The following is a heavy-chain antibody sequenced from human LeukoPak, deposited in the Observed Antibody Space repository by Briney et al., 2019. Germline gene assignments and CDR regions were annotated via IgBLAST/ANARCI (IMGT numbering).Heavy chain of an antibody. J-gene: IGHJ4*02. V-gene: IGHV3-66*01. D-gene: IGHD6-6*01. Sequence: PGGSLRLSCAASGFTVSSNYMSWVRQAPGKGLEWVSVIYSGGSTYYADSVKGRFTISRDNSKNTLYLQMGSLRAEDMAVYYCARAQTYSSSSFDYWGQGTLVTVSS. CDR3: ARAQTYSSSSFDY. CDR2: IYSGGST. CDR1: GFTVSSNY.